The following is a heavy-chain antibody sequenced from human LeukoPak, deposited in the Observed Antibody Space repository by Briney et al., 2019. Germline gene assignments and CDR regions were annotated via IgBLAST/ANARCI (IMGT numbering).Heavy chain of an antibody. D-gene: IGHD2-21*02. V-gene: IGHV1-18*01. CDR1: GYTFTGYG. Sequence: GASVKVSCEASGYTFTGYGISWVRQAPGQGLEWMACISPYNGHTKFAQKLQDRVTMTTDTSTNTAYMELRSLRSDDTAVYYCARRAYCGGDCPLDYWGQGTLVTVSS. CDR2: ISPYNGHT. J-gene: IGHJ4*02. CDR3: ARRAYCGGDCPLDY.